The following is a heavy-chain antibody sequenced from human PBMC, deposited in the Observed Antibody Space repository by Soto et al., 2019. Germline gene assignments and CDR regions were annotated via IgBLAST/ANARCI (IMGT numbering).Heavy chain of an antibody. CDR3: ARLPGVRGVFDGFNI. V-gene: IGHV5-51*01. CDR2: IYPGDSDT. CDR1: GYIFSGYW. Sequence: GESLKISCNGSGYIFSGYWIGWVRQMPGKGLEWMGVIYPGDSDTRYSPSFQGQVAFSVDKSTNTAYLQWSSLKASDTAMYYCARLPGVRGVFDGFNIWGQGTLVTVSS. J-gene: IGHJ3*02. D-gene: IGHD3-10*01.